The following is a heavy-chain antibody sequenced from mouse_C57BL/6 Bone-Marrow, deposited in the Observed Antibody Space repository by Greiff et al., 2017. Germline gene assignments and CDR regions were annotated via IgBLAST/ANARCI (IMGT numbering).Heavy chain of an antibody. V-gene: IGHV1-85*01. Sequence: QVQLQQSGPELVKPGASVKLSCKASGYTFTSYDINWVKQRPGPGLEWIGWIYPRDGSTKYNEKFKGKATLTVDTSSSTAYMELHSLTSEDSAVYFCARSPITTVVPLDYFDYWGQGTTLTVSS. CDR1: GYTFTSYD. D-gene: IGHD1-1*01. J-gene: IGHJ2*01. CDR2: IYPRDGST. CDR3: ARSPITTVVPLDYFDY.